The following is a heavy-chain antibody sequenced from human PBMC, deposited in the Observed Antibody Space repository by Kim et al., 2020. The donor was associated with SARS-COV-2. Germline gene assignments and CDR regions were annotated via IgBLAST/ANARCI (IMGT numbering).Heavy chain of an antibody. CDR1: GFTLSSYC. J-gene: IGHJ4*02. CDR2: INLDGSST. V-gene: IGHV3-74*01. CDR3: ASVHLTVNDY. Sequence: GGSLRLSCAASGFTLSSYCMHWVRQAPGKGLEWVSPINLDGSSTCYADSVKGRFTISRDNAKNTMYLQMNRLRAEDTDVYYCASVHLTVNDYWGQG. D-gene: IGHD2-8*02.